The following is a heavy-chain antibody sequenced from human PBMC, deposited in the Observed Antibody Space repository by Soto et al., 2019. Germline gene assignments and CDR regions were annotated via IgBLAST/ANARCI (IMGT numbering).Heavy chain of an antibody. V-gene: IGHV4-30-2*01. CDR3: ARGGGVTTTGDDY. CDR2: IYHSGST. Sequence: QLQLQESGSGLVKPSQTLSLTCAVSGGSINTATHSWSWIRQPPGKGLEWIGYIYHSGSTYYNPSVKSRVTISIDKSNNQSSLGLSSVTAADTAVYYCARGGGVTTTGDDYWGQGILVTVSS. D-gene: IGHD4-4*01. CDR1: GGSINTATHS. J-gene: IGHJ4*02.